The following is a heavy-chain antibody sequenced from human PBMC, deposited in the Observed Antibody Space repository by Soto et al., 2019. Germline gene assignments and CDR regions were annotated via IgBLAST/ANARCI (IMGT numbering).Heavy chain of an antibody. D-gene: IGHD5-12*01. CDR2: ISTYSGDT. V-gene: IGHV1-18*01. J-gene: IGHJ5*02. CDR3: ARHHGPTTSENWFDP. Sequence: QVHLVQSGVEVKTPGASVKVSCQASGYTFFSYDISWVRQAPGQGLEWMGWISTYSGDTKYAQKFQGRVTMTTDTSTTTAYMDLRSLRSDNTAVYYCARHHGPTTSENWFDPWCQGTLVTVSS. CDR1: GYTFFSYD.